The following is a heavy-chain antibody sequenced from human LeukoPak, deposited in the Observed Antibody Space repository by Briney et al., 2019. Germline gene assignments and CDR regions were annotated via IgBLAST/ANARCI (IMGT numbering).Heavy chain of an antibody. V-gene: IGHV3-30*18. CDR2: ISYDGSNK. CDR1: GFSSSRDG. D-gene: IGHD2-21*02. Sequence: QPGRSLRLSCAASGFSSSRDGMRCVRQAPRKGLECVAVISYDGSNKYHADYGTGRFTISRDNYKNTLYLQMNSMRPENMAVYYCAKDFEVYCRGDCSSYFDYWGQGNLVTVSS. J-gene: IGHJ4*02. CDR3: AKDFEVYCRGDCSSYFDY.